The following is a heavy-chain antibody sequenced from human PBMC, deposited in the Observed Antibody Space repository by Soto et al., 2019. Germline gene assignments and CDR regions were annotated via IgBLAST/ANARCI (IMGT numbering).Heavy chain of an antibody. CDR2: ISGSGGST. CDR3: AKDHGYCSGGSCYSSVDAFDI. V-gene: IGHV3-23*01. Sequence: GGSLRLSCAASGFTFSSYAMSWVRQAPGKGLEWVSAISGSGGSTYYADSVKGRFTISRDNSKNTLYLQMNSLRAEDTAVYYCAKDHGYCSGGSCYSSVDAFDIWGQGTMVTVSS. D-gene: IGHD2-15*01. J-gene: IGHJ3*02. CDR1: GFTFSSYA.